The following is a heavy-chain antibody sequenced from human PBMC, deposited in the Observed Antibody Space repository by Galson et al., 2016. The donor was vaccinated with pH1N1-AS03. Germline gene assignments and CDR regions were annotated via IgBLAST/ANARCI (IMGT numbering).Heavy chain of an antibody. J-gene: IGHJ1*01. D-gene: IGHD6-25*01. CDR3: GNGWSSSGAGH. CDR1: GFSFSEYD. Sequence: SLRLSCAASGFSFSEYDMHWARQAPGKGLEWVALSSVDGINKYYGDSVKGRFTISRDNSKNTLYLQMNSLRAEDTAVYYCGNGWSSSGAGHFGQGTLVTDSA. CDR2: SSVDGINK. V-gene: IGHV3-30*18.